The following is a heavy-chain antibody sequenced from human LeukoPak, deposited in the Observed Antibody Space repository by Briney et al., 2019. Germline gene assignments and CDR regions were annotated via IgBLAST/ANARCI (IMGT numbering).Heavy chain of an antibody. CDR1: GNNFATLW. J-gene: IGHJ4*02. D-gene: IGHD3-10*01. CDR2: IYPDDSDT. V-gene: IGHV5-51*01. CDR3: ARYFGSGSVLVGLDY. Sequence: GESLKISCKASGNNFATLWIGWVRQMPGKGLEWMGIIYPDDSDTRYSPSFQGQVTISADKSISTAYLQWSSLKASDTAMYYCARYFGSGSVLVGLDYWGQGTLVTVSS.